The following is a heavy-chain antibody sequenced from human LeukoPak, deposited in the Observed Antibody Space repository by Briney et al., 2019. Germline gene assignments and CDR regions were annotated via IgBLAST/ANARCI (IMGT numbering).Heavy chain of an antibody. J-gene: IGHJ4*02. CDR1: GFTFSNAW. D-gene: IGHD2-15*01. CDR3: TTLGRYCSGGSCF. CDR2: IKSKTDGGTT. V-gene: IGHV3-15*01. Sequence: PGGSLRLSCAASGFTFSNAWMSWVRQAPGKGLEWVGRIKSKTDGGTTDYAAPVKGRFTISRDDSKNTLYLQMNSLKTEDTAVYYCTTLGRYCSGGSCFWGQGTLVTVSS.